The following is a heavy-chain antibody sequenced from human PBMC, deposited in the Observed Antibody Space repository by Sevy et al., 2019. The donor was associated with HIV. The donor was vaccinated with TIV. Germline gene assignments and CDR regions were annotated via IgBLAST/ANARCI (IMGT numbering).Heavy chain of an antibody. Sequence: GGSLRLSCAASGFTFSSYSMNWVRQAPGKGLEWVSSISSSSSYIYYADSVKGRFTISRDNAKNSLYLQMNSLRAEDTAVYYCGTNPFVVVPAANDYYYYMDVWGKGTTVTVSS. CDR2: ISSSSSYI. D-gene: IGHD2-2*01. CDR3: GTNPFVVVPAANDYYYYMDV. J-gene: IGHJ6*03. CDR1: GFTFSSYS. V-gene: IGHV3-21*01.